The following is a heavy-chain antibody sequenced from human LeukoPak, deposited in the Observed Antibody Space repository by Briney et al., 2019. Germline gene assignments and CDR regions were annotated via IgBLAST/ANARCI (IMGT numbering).Heavy chain of an antibody. CDR1: GFTFSSYG. Sequence: GGSLRLSCAASGFTFSSYGMHWVRQAPGKGLEWVAFVRYDGNNKYYADSVKGRFTISRDNSKNTLYLQMNSLRAEDTAVYYCAKERELRHAPGYFDYWGQGTLVTVSS. J-gene: IGHJ4*02. CDR2: VRYDGNNK. D-gene: IGHD1-7*01. V-gene: IGHV3-30*02. CDR3: AKERELRHAPGYFDY.